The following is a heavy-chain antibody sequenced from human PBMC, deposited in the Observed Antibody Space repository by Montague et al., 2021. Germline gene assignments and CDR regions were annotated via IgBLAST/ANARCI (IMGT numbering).Heavy chain of an antibody. V-gene: IGHV3-48*02. Sequence: SLRLSCAASGFTFEDYSMNWVRQTPEKGLEWVAYIHKSGHTTHQADFVEGRFTISRDNAKNSLFLEMNDHRDDDTAIYYCVRDPHSLDFWGQGVLVTVSS. CDR2: IHKSGHTT. D-gene: IGHD1-26*01. J-gene: IGHJ4*02. CDR1: GFTFEDYS. CDR3: VRDPHSLDF.